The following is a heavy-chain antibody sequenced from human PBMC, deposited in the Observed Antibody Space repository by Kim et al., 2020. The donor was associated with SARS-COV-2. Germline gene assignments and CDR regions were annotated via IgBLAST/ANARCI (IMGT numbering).Heavy chain of an antibody. CDR3: AGYGDYYYFDY. J-gene: IGHJ4*02. CDR1: GFNFSSYS. Sequence: GGSLRLSCAASGFNFSSYSMNWVRQAPGKGLEWVSSISSSSSYIYYADSVKGRFTISRDNAKNSLYLQMNSLRAEDTAVYYCAGYGDYYYFDYWGQGTLVTVSS. D-gene: IGHD4-17*01. CDR2: ISSSSSYI. V-gene: IGHV3-21*01.